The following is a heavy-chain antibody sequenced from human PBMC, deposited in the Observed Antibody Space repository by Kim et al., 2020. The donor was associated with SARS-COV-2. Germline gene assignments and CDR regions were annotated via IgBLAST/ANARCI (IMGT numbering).Heavy chain of an antibody. CDR2: ISYDGSNK. J-gene: IGHJ6*02. Sequence: GGSLRLSCAASGFTFSSYAMHWVRQAPGKGLEWVAVISYDGSNKYYADSVKGRFTISRDNSKNTLYLQMNSLRAEDTAVYYCAREGDLQVLYYYYGMDVLGQGTTVTVSS. CDR3: AREGDLQVLYYYYGMDV. CDR1: GFTFSSYA. V-gene: IGHV3-30*04. D-gene: IGHD3-16*01.